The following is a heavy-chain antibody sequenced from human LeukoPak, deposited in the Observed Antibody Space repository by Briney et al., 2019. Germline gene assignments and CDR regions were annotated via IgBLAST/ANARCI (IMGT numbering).Heavy chain of an antibody. CDR1: GFTFSSYA. CDR2: ISYDGSNK. V-gene: IGHV3-30*04. D-gene: IGHD3-22*01. J-gene: IGHJ4*02. Sequence: HPGRSLRLSCAASGFTFSSYAMHWVRQAPGKGLEWVAVISYDGSNKYYADSVKGRFTISRDNSKNTLYLQMNSLRAEDTAVYYCAKDIRITMIVVVISSFDYWGQGTLVTVSS. CDR3: AKDIRITMIVVVISSFDY.